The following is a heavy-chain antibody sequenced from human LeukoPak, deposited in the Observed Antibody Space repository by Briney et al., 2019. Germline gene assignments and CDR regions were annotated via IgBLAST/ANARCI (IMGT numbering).Heavy chain of an antibody. J-gene: IGHJ4*02. D-gene: IGHD6-13*01. CDR2: ISSSGSII. CDR1: GFTFSSYN. CDR3: ARDNSSWFDY. V-gene: IGHV3-48*01. Sequence: GGSLRLSCTASGFTFSSYNMKWVRQAPGKGLEWVSYISSSGSIIDYADSVKGRFTISRDNAKNSLYLRMNSLRAEDTAVYYCARDNSSWFDYWGQGTLVTVSS.